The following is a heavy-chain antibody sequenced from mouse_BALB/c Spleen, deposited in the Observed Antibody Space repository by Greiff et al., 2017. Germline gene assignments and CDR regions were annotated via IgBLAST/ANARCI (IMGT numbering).Heavy chain of an antibody. CDR2: INSDGGST. CDR3: ARPFYYYGSSSFDY. V-gene: IGHV5-2*01. Sequence: DVKLVESGGGLVQPGESLKLSCESNEYEFPSHDMSWVRKTPEKRLELVAAINSDGGSTYYPDTMERRFIISRDNTKKTLYLQMSSLRSEDTALYYCARPFYYYGSSSFDYWGQGTTLTVSS. CDR1: EYEFPSHD. D-gene: IGHD1-1*01. J-gene: IGHJ2*01.